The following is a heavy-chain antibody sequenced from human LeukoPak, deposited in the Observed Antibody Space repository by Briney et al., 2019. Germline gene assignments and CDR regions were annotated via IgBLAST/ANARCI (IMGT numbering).Heavy chain of an antibody. CDR1: GFTVSSNY. D-gene: IGHD3-22*01. J-gene: IGHJ4*02. Sequence: GGSLRLSCAASGFTVSSNYMSWVRQAPGKGLEWVSVIYSGGSTYYADSVKGRFTISRDNSKNTLYLQMNSLRAEDTAVYYCARAGVATMPPYYYDSSGPFYFDYWGQGTLVTVSS. V-gene: IGHV3-53*05. CDR2: IYSGGST. CDR3: ARAGVATMPPYYYDSSGPFYFDY.